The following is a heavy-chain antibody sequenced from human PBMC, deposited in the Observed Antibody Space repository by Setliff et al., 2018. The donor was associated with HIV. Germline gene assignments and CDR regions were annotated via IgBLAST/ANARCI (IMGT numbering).Heavy chain of an antibody. Sequence: SETLSLTCAVYGGSFSGFYWSWIRQAPGKGLEWIGEINHSGKTNYNPSLKSRITLSVDTSKNQVSLKLSSVTAADTAVYYCARAGSYGWDYWGQGTLVTVSS. CDR2: INHSGKT. J-gene: IGHJ4*02. CDR3: ARAGSYGWDY. CDR1: GGSFSGFY. D-gene: IGHD5-18*01. V-gene: IGHV4-34*01.